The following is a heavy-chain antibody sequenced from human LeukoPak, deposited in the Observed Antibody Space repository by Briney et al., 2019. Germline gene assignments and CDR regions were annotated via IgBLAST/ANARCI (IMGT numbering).Heavy chain of an antibody. J-gene: IGHJ4*02. CDR1: GGSIGGSNHF. D-gene: IGHD3-16*01. Sequence: PSETLSLTCSVSGGSIGGSNHFWGWIRQAPGNGPEWIGSIYEGGQTYYNVSLQSRLMISVDTSNNQFSLGLTSVTAADTALYYCVRVRNNAFGADFDYWGQGALVTVSS. CDR3: VRVRNNAFGADFDY. CDR2: IYEGGQT. V-gene: IGHV4-39*07.